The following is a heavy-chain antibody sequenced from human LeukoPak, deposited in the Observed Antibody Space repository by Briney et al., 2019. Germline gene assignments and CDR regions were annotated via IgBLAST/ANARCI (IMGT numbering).Heavy chain of an antibody. V-gene: IGHV3-13*01. CDR2: VGIVGDT. D-gene: IGHD3-16*01. Sequence: GGSLRLSCAASGFIFSSYEMHWVRQATGKGLEWVSAVGIVGDTFYTGSVKGRFTTSRENAENSWFLQMNSLRAGDTAVYYCAREGRGSSADAFDIWGQETMVTVSS. CDR3: AREGRGSSADAFDI. CDR1: GFIFSSYE. J-gene: IGHJ3*02.